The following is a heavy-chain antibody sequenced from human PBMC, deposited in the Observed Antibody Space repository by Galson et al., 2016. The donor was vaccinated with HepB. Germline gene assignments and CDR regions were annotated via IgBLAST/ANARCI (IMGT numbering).Heavy chain of an antibody. CDR3: AREATVTRGAFDM. D-gene: IGHD4-17*01. V-gene: IGHV6-1*01. CDR2: TYYRSKWYN. CDR1: GDSVSSNSAA. Sequence: CAISGDSVSSNSAAWHWIRQSPSRGLEWLRRTYYRSKWYNDYAVSVKSRIAINPDTSKNQFSLQLNSVTPEDTAVYYCAREATVTRGAFDMWGQGTMVPVSS. J-gene: IGHJ3*02.